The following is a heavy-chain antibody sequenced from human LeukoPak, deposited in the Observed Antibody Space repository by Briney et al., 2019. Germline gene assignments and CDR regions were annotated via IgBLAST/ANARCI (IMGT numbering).Heavy chain of an antibody. J-gene: IGHJ6*02. V-gene: IGHV3-7*01. CDR1: GFTFSSYW. CDR3: AREPVAGTENFYYYYGMDV. Sequence: GGSLRLSCAASGFTFSSYWMSWVRQAPGKGLEWVANIKQDGSEKYYVDSVKGRFTISRDNAKNSLYLQMNSLRAEDTAVYYCAREPVAGTENFYYYYGMDVWGQGTTVTVSS. CDR2: IKQDGSEK. D-gene: IGHD6-19*01.